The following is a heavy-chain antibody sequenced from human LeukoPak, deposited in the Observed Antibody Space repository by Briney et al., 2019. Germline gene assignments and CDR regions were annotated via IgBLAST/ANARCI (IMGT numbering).Heavy chain of an antibody. CDR3: ARDGVIRGLDY. CDR2: ISYDGSNK. Sequence: PGRSLRLSCAASGFTFSSYAMHWVRQAPGKGLEWVAVISYDGSNKYYADSVKGRFTISRDNSKNTLYLQMSSLRAEDTAVYYCARDGVIRGLDYWGQGTLVTVSS. D-gene: IGHD2/OR15-2a*01. V-gene: IGHV3-30*15. J-gene: IGHJ4*02. CDR1: GFTFSSYA.